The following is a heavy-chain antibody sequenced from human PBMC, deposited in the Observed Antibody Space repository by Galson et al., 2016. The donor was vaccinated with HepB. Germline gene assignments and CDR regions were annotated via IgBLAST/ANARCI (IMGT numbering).Heavy chain of an antibody. V-gene: IGHV3-48*02. CDR1: GFTFSSYG. CDR2: ISSSGSNI. J-gene: IGHJ5*02. D-gene: IGHD6-13*01. Sequence: LRLSCAASGFTFSSYGMNWVRQAPGKGLQWVSYISSSGSNIYYADSVKGRFTISRDNAKKSLYLQMNSLRDEDTAVYYCARASSSWSNYFDPWSQGTLVSVPS. CDR3: ARASSSWSNYFDP.